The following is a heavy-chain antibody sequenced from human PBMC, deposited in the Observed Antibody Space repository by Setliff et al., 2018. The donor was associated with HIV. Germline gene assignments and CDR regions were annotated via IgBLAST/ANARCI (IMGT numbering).Heavy chain of an antibody. CDR1: GASSSSHY. CDR3: ARYKCINFACVGFDI. V-gene: IGHV4-59*11. D-gene: IGHD3-9*01. Sequence: SETLSLTCTVSGASSSSHYWSWIRQPPGKAPEWIGYVYNSGTTKYKPSLKSRVTISVDTSKNQVSLKLTSVTAADTAVYYCARYKCINFACVGFDIWGQGTVVTVSS. CDR2: VYNSGTT. J-gene: IGHJ3*02.